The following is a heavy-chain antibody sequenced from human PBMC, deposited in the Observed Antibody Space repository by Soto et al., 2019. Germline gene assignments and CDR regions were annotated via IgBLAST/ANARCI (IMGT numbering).Heavy chain of an antibody. D-gene: IGHD6-13*01. V-gene: IGHV5-51*01. CDR1: YW. J-gene: IGHJ6*02. CDR2: IYPGDSDT. Sequence: YWSWIRQPPGKGLEWMGIIYPGDSDTRYSPSFQGQVTISADKSISTAYLQWSSLKASDTAMYYCARTSAAGKYYYGMDVWGQGTTVTVSS. CDR3: ARTSAAGKYYYGMDV.